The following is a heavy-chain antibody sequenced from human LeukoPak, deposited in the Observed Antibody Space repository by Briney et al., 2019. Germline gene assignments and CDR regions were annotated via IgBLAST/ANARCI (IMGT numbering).Heavy chain of an antibody. V-gene: IGHV3-30*02. J-gene: IGHJ4*02. D-gene: IGHD6-13*01. CDR2: IRYDGSNK. Sequence: GGSLRLSCAASRFTFSSYGMHWVRQAPGKWLEWVAFIRYDGSNKYYADSVKGRFTISRDNSKNTLYLQMNSLRAEDTAVYYCARGQQLAYFDYWGQGTLVTVSS. CDR3: ARGQQLAYFDY. CDR1: RFTFSSYG.